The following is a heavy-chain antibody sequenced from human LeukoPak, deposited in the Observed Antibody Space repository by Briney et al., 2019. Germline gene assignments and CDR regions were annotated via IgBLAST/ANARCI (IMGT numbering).Heavy chain of an antibody. J-gene: IGHJ4*02. CDR1: GGSIDTYY. CDR3: ARGTRHFDY. V-gene: IGHV4-4*09. Sequence: PSETLSLTCTVSGGSIDTYYWNWIRQPPGKGLEWIGYVFHTGSTNYNPSLKSRVTISVDTSKNQFSLKLSSVTAADTAVYYCARGTRHFDYWGQGTLVTVSS. CDR2: VFHTGST. D-gene: IGHD1-14*01.